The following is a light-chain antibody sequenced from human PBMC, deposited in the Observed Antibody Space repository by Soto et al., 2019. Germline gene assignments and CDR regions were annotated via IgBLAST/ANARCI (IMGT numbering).Light chain of an antibody. CDR1: QSVRSN. J-gene: IGKJ2*01. CDR2: EAS. V-gene: IGKV3-15*01. CDR3: QQFNDWPPYT. Sequence: EIVMTQSPATLSVSPGESATLSCRASQSVRSNLAWYQQKPGQAPRLLIYEASTRATGVPARFSGSASGTEFTLTISSLQSEDFALYYCQQFNDWPPYTFGQGTKLEIK.